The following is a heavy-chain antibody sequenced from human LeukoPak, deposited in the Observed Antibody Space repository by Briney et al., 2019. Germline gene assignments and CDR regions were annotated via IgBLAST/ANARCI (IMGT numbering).Heavy chain of an antibody. Sequence: GGSLRLSCAASGFTFSSYSMNWVRQAPGKGLEWVSSISSSSSYIYYADSVKGRFTISRDNAKNSLYLQMNSLRAEDTAVYYCARDRGDRGWLKDASETWGQGTLVTASS. CDR3: ARDRGDRGWLKDASET. J-gene: IGHJ3*02. CDR2: ISSSSSYI. V-gene: IGHV3-21*01. D-gene: IGHD3-22*01. CDR1: GFTFSSYS.